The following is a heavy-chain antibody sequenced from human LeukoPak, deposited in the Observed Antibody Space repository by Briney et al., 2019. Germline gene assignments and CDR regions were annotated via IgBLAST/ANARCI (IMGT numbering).Heavy chain of an antibody. CDR1: GFTFSDYW. Sequence: GGSLGLSCAASGFTFSDYWMHWVRQVPGKGLVWVSRINGDGSGRSYADSVKGRFTVSRDNAKNTLYLQMNSLRAEDTAVYYCARKWFDPWGQGTLVTVSS. D-gene: IGHD1-14*01. CDR2: INGDGSGR. J-gene: IGHJ5*02. CDR3: ARKWFDP. V-gene: IGHV3-74*01.